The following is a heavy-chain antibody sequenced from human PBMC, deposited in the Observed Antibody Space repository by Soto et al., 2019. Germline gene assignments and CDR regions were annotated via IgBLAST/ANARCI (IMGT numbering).Heavy chain of an antibody. CDR3: ARDTYSSGWYDPAYYYYYGMDV. Sequence: GGSLRLSCAASGFTFSSYWMSWVRQAPGKGLEWVANIKQDGSEKYYVDSVKGRFTISRDNAKNSLYLQMNSLRAEDTAVYYCARDTYSSGWYDPAYYYYYGMDVWGQGTTVTVSS. CDR2: IKQDGSEK. J-gene: IGHJ6*02. V-gene: IGHV3-7*01. D-gene: IGHD6-19*01. CDR1: GFTFSSYW.